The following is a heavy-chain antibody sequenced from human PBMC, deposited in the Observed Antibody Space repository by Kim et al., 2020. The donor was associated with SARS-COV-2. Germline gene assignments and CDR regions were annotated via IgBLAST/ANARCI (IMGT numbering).Heavy chain of an antibody. J-gene: IGHJ3*02. CDR1: GFTVSSNY. Sequence: GGSLRLSCAASGFTVSSNYMSWVRQAPGKGLEWVSVTYTGGSTYYADSVKGRFTISRDNSKNTLYLQMNSLRDEDTAVYYCARDGGPPTVTNAFEIWGQGTMVTVSS. CDR2: TYTGGST. CDR3: ARDGGPPTVTNAFEI. D-gene: IGHD4-17*01. V-gene: IGHV3-66*01.